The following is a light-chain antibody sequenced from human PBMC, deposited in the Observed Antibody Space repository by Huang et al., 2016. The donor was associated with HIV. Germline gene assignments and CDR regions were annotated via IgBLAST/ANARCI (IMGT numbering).Light chain of an antibody. J-gene: IGKJ5*01. Sequence: EIVMTQSPATLSVSPGERATLSCRASQSVSRNLAWYQQKPAQAPSLLIYGASTMATGIPARFRGSGSGTEFTLTISSLQSEDFAVYYCLQYNSWPPVTFGQGTRLEMK. V-gene: IGKV3D-15*01. CDR1: QSVSRN. CDR3: LQYNSWPPVT. CDR2: GAS.